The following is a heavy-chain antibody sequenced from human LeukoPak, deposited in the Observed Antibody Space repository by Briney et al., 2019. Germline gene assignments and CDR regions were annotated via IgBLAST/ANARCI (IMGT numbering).Heavy chain of an antibody. CDR3: AADYSGNYHVEFDF. Sequence: GGSLRLSCAASGFSVSVNYMSWVRQAPGKGLEWVSVFYSDGNTYYADSVKGRFTISRDNSKNTLYLQMNSLRAEDTAVYYCAADYSGNYHVEFDFWGQGTLVTVSS. J-gene: IGHJ4*02. CDR1: GFSVSVNY. V-gene: IGHV3-53*01. CDR2: FYSDGNT. D-gene: IGHD1-26*01.